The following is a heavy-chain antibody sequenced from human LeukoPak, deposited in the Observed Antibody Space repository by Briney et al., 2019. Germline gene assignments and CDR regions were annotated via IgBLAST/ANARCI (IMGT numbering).Heavy chain of an antibody. CDR1: GYTLSDLA. D-gene: IGHD5/OR15-5a*01. V-gene: IGHV1-24*01. J-gene: IGHJ3*02. CDR2: LDPEDGEA. Sequence: GASVKVSCKVSGYTLSDLAMHWVRQAPGKGLEWMGGLDPEDGEAIYAQPLQGRVTMTEDTSSDTAYMVLSSLRSGDTAVYYCATRNFGVYGAFDIWGQGTMVTVSS. CDR3: ATRNFGVYGAFDI.